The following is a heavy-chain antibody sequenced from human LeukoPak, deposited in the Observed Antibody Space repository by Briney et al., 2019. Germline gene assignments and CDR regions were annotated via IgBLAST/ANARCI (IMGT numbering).Heavy chain of an antibody. V-gene: IGHV3-30*03. CDR1: GFTFSSYG. CDR3: ARARDGYSYFDY. J-gene: IGHJ4*02. D-gene: IGHD5-24*01. Sequence: PGRSLRLSCAASGFTFSSYGMHWVRQAPGKGLEWVAVISYDGSNKYYAGSVKGRFTISRDNSKNTLYLQMNSLRAEDTAVYYCARARDGYSYFDYWGQGTLVTVSS. CDR2: ISYDGSNK.